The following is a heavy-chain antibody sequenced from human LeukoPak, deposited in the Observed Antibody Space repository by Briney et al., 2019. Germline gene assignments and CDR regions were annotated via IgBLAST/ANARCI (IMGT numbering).Heavy chain of an antibody. CDR1: GFTFRSYW. V-gene: IGHV3-74*03. CDR3: ARDSGTGSAWYPFDY. D-gene: IGHD6-19*01. J-gene: IGHJ4*02. CDR2: INSDGSTT. Sequence: AGGSLRLSCAASGFTFRSYWMHWVGQAPGKGLVWVSRINSDGSTTAYADSVKGRFTISRDNAENTLYLQMNSLRAEDTAVYYCARDSGTGSAWYPFDYWGQGTLVTVSS.